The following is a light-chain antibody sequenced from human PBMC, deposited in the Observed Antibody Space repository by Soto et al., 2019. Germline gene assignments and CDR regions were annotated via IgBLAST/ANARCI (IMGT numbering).Light chain of an antibody. CDR2: GAS. Sequence: EIVMTQTPATLSVSPGERATLSRRASQSVSSNLAWYQHKPGQAASLLIHGASTRATGIPARFSGSGSGTEFTLTISSLQSEDFAVYYCQQYNKWPLTFGGGTKVEIK. CDR3: QQYNKWPLT. CDR1: QSVSSN. J-gene: IGKJ4*01. V-gene: IGKV3-15*01.